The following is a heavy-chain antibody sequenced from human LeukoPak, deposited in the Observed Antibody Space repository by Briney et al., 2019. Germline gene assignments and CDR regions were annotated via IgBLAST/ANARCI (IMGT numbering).Heavy chain of an antibody. CDR1: GGSFSRYS. J-gene: IGHJ4*02. D-gene: IGHD6-13*01. Sequence: SETLSLTCSVSGGSFSRYSWNWIRQPPGKRLEWIGYVYNGGTNYNPSPKSRVTMSVDTSKKRFSLTLTSVNAADTAVYYCARDTTLDEGSSRYGFDYWGQGTLVTASS. V-gene: IGHV4-59*01. CDR2: VYNGGT. CDR3: ARDTTLDEGSSRYGFDY.